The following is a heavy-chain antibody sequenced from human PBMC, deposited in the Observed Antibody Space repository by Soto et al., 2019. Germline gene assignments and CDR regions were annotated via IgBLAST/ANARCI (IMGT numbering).Heavy chain of an antibody. Sequence: PGGSLRLSCAASGFPFSSYSMNWVRQAPGKGLEWVASISASSSYIYHVDSVMGRFTISRDNAKSSLYLQMSSLEAADTAVYYCARDRXPWQYYYDSGGQYFFDYWGQGALVTVSS. CDR1: GFPFSSYS. D-gene: IGHD3-22*01. J-gene: IGHJ4*02. V-gene: IGHV3-21*01. CDR2: ISASSSYI. CDR3: ARDRXPWQYYYDSGGQYFFDY.